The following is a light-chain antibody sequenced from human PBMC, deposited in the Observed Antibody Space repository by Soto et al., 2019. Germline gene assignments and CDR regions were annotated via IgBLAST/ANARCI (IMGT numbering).Light chain of an antibody. Sequence: EIILKLSPGTLSLSPGEPATLSCRASQTVGTNFLAWYQQKPGQAPRLLIYGASSRATGIPDRFSGSGSGTDLTLTISRLEPEDIAVYYCQQYGSSWTFGQGTKVDIK. J-gene: IGKJ1*01. CDR3: QQYGSSWT. CDR1: QTVGTNF. V-gene: IGKV3-20*01. CDR2: GAS.